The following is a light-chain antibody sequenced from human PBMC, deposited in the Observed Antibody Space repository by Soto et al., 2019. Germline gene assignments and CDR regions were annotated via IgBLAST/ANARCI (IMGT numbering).Light chain of an antibody. CDR1: QSLSSN. J-gene: IGKJ5*01. Sequence: EIVMTQSPATPSVSPGERATLSCRASQSLSSNLAWYQQKPGQAPRLLIYGASTRATGIPARFSGSGSGTEFTLTISSLQSEDFAVYYCQQYNNWPPTFGQGTRLEI. CDR3: QQYNNWPPT. V-gene: IGKV3-15*01. CDR2: GAS.